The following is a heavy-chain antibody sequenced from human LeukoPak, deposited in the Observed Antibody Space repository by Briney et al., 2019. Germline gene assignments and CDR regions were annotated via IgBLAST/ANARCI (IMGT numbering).Heavy chain of an antibody. CDR2: ISAYNGNT. J-gene: IGHJ4*02. V-gene: IGHV1-18*01. CDR1: GYTFTSYG. D-gene: IGHD6-19*01. CDR3: ARDLGTAVAGQIDY. Sequence: ASVKVSCKASGYTFTSYGISWVRQAPGQGLEWMGWISAYNGNTNYAQKLQGRVTMTTDTSTSTAYMELRSLRSDDTAVYYCARDLGTAVAGQIDYWGQGTLVTVSS.